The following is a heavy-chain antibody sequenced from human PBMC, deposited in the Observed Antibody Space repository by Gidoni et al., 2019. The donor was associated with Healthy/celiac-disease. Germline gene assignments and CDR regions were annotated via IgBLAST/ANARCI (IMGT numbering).Heavy chain of an antibody. J-gene: IGHJ2*01. V-gene: IGHV3-66*02. CDR2: IYSGGST. CDR1: GFTVSRNY. Sequence: EVQLVESGGGLVQPGGSLRLSCAASGFTVSRNYMSWVRQAPGKGLEWVSVIYSGGSTYYADSVKGRFTISRDNSKNTLYLQMNSLRAEDTAVYYCARDSVINDYGDWYFDLWGRGTLVTVSS. CDR3: ARDSVINDYGDWYFDL. D-gene: IGHD4-17*01.